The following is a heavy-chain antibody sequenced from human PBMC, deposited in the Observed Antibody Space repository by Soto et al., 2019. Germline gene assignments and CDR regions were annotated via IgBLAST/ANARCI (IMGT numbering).Heavy chain of an antibody. CDR2: VDTTGGT. CDR1: GGSISTYS. D-gene: IGHD3-16*01. V-gene: IGHV4-4*07. Sequence: QVQLQESGPGLVEPSETLSLTCTVSGGSISTYSWNWIRQPAGKGLEWIGRVDTTGGTNSIASLKSRVTMSVDTSKNQFSLNLRFVTAADTAVYFCAKDDFGAADIWGQGTMVTVS. J-gene: IGHJ3*02. CDR3: AKDDFGAADI.